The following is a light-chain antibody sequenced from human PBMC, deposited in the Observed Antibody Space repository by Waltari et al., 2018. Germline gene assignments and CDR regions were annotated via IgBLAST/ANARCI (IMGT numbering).Light chain of an antibody. CDR1: QSVLSTSNNKNY. CDR3: QQYYGDPIT. Sequence: DFVMTQSPDSLAVSLGERATINCKSRQSVLSTSNNKNYLAWFQQKPGQPPKLLFYWASTRESGVPDRFSGSGSGTDFTITISSLQADDAAVYYCQQYYGDPITFGQGTRLEIK. CDR2: WAS. J-gene: IGKJ5*01. V-gene: IGKV4-1*01.